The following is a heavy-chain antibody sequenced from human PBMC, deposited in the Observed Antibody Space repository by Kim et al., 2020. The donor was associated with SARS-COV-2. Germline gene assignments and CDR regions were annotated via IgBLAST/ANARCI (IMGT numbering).Heavy chain of an antibody. J-gene: IGHJ4*02. D-gene: IGHD3-10*01. V-gene: IGHV5-51*01. Sequence: KGLGWVGIINPGDSDTRYSPSFQGQVTISADKSLTTAYLQWSSLEASDTAMYYWARRGGYYGSGTYYTLYHFDYLGQGTLVTVSS. CDR2: INPGDSDT. CDR3: ARRGGYYGSGTYYTLYHFDY.